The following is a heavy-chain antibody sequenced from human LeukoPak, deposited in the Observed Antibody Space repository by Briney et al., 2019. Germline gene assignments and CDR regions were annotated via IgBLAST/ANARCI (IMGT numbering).Heavy chain of an antibody. CDR1: GFTVSSNY. CDR2: IYSGGST. V-gene: IGHV3-53*01. CDR3: AGDSSGYRIRFDY. J-gene: IGHJ4*02. D-gene: IGHD3-22*01. Sequence: PGGSLRLSCAASGFTVSSNYMSWVRQAPGKGLEWASVIYSGGSTYYADSVKGRFTISRDNSKNTLYLQMNSLRAEDTAVYYCAGDSSGYRIRFDYWGQGTLVTVSS.